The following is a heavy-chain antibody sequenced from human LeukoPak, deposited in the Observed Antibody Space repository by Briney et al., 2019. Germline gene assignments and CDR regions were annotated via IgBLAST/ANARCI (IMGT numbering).Heavy chain of an antibody. CDR2: ISYDGSNK. V-gene: IGHV3-30-3*01. CDR3: AKEPTYGDSEDYYFDY. CDR1: GFTFSSYA. Sequence: PGGSLRLSCAASGFTFSSYAMHWVRQAPGKGLEWVAVISYDGSNKYYADSVKGRFTISRDNSKNTLYLQMNSLRAEDTAVYYCAKEPTYGDSEDYYFDYWGQGTLVTVSS. J-gene: IGHJ4*02. D-gene: IGHD4-17*01.